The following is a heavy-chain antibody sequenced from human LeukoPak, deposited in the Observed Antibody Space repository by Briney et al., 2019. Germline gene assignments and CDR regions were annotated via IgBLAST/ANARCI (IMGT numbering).Heavy chain of an antibody. CDR1: GFTFDDYA. CDR2: ISWNSGSI. Sequence: PGRSLRLSCAASGFTFDDYAMHWVRQAPGKGLEWVSGISWNSGSIGYADSVKGRFTISRDNAKNSLYLQMNSLRAEDTALYYCAKSPYPRIAAAGTSGYFDYWGQGTLVTVSS. CDR3: AKSPYPRIAAAGTSGYFDY. V-gene: IGHV3-9*01. J-gene: IGHJ4*02. D-gene: IGHD6-13*01.